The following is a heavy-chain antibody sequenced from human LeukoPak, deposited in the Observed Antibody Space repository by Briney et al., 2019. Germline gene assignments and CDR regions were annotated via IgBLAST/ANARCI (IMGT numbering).Heavy chain of an antibody. V-gene: IGHV4-31*03. CDR1: GGSISSGGYY. CDR3: ASHVYGPLNWFDP. CDR2: IYYSGST. D-gene: IGHD2/OR15-2a*01. J-gene: IGHJ5*02. Sequence: SETLSLTCTVSGGSISSGGYYWSWIRQHPGKGLEWIGYIYYSGSTYYNPSLKSRVTISVDTSKNQFSLKLSSVTAADTAVYYCASHVYGPLNWFDPWGQGTLVTVSS.